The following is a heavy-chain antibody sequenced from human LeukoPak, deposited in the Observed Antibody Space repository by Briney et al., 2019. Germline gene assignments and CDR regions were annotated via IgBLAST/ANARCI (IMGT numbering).Heavy chain of an antibody. V-gene: IGHV3-48*02. J-gene: IGHJ4*02. CDR3: ARSVPAAAINFDY. Sequence: PGGSLRLSCAASGFTFSSYSMNWVRQAPGKGLEWVSYISSSSSTIYYADSVKGRFTISRDNAKNSLYLQMNSLRDGDTAVYYCARSVPAAAINFDYWGQGTLVTVSS. D-gene: IGHD2-2*01. CDR1: GFTFSSYS. CDR2: ISSSSSTI.